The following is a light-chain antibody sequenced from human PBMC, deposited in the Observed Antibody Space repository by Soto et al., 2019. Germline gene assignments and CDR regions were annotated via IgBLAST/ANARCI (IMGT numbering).Light chain of an antibody. CDR3: QQYGSSTIT. CDR2: GAS. CDR1: QSVSSY. V-gene: IGKV3-20*01. J-gene: IGKJ5*01. Sequence: EIVFAQSPATLSLSPGERTNPPLRARQSVSSYLAWYQQKPGQAPRLLIYGASSRATGIPARFSGSGSGTDFTLNISTMQTEEFAVYYCQQYGSSTITFGQGTKLDIK.